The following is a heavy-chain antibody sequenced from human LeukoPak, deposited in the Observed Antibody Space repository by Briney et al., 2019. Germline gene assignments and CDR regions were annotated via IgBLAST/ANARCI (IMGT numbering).Heavy chain of an antibody. CDR2: ISYDGSNK. Sequence: GGSLRLSCAASGFTFSSYAMHWVRQAPGKGLEWVAVISYDGSNKYYAGSVKGRFTISRDNSKNTLYLQMNSLRAEDTAVYYCASPRGYSYGYFDYWGQGTLVTVSS. CDR3: ASPRGYSYGYFDY. D-gene: IGHD5-18*01. CDR1: GFTFSSYA. V-gene: IGHV3-30*04. J-gene: IGHJ4*02.